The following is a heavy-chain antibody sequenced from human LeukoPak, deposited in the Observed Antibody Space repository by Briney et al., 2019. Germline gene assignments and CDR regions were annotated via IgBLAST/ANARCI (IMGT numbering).Heavy chain of an antibody. CDR2: INCDGSNV. CDR1: GCTFDDYG. CDR3: ATVRKQYYPDRSHHRDASDI. V-gene: IGHV3-20*04. D-gene: IGHD2/OR15-2a*01. J-gene: IGHJ3*02. Sequence: GGFLRFSCATCGCTFDDYGMNWGRQAPGKGLEWVSDINCDGSNVDYADSVKGRSTISRDKAKNSLLRQMNRLRAEGTAVYYCATVRKQYYPDRSHHRDASDIWGQGTMVIVSS.